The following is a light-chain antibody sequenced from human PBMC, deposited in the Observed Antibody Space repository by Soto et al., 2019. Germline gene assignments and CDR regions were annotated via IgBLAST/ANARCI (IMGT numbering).Light chain of an antibody. J-gene: IGKJ2*01. CDR2: DAS. CDR3: QQYNRYAYT. V-gene: IGKV1-5*01. CDR1: QSISSW. Sequence: DIQMTQSPSTLSASVGDRVTLTCRASQSISSWLAWYQQKPGKAPKFLIYDASSLASGVPSRFSGSGSGTEFTLTISSLQSDDFATYYCQQYNRYAYTFGQGTKLEIK.